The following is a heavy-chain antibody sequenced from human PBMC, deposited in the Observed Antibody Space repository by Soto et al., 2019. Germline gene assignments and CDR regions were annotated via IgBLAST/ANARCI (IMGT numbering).Heavy chain of an antibody. V-gene: IGHV4-61*01. Sequence: SETLSLTCTVSGGSVSSGSYYWSWIRQPPGKGLEWIGYISYSGSTNYNPSLKSRVTISVDTSKNQFSLKLSSVTAADTAVYYCARGAGIYTYGGWFDPWGQGTLVTVS. CDR1: GGSVSSGSYY. CDR2: ISYSGST. CDR3: ARGAGIYTYGGWFDP. D-gene: IGHD6-13*01. J-gene: IGHJ5*02.